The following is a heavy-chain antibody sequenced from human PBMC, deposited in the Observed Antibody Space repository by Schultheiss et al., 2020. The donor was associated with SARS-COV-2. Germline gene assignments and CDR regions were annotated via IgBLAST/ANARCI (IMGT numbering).Heavy chain of an antibody. D-gene: IGHD5-18*01. Sequence: GESLKISCAASGFTFSSYWMSWVRQAPGKGLEWVANIKGDGSEKYLVDSVKGRFTISRDNSKNTLYLQMNSLRAEDTAVYYCASHRSGYSYGPDAFDIWGQGTMVTVSS. CDR3: ASHRSGYSYGPDAFDI. CDR2: IKGDGSEK. V-gene: IGHV3-7*05. CDR1: GFTFSSYW. J-gene: IGHJ3*02.